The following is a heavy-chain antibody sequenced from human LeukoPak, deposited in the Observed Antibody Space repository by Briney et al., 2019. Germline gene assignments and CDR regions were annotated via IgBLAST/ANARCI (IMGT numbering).Heavy chain of an antibody. CDR1: GGSISSHY. CDR3: ARGGYDFWSGYYRGGFDP. V-gene: IGHV4-59*11. CDR2: IYYSGST. D-gene: IGHD3-3*01. Sequence: SETLSLTCTVSGGSISSHYWSWIRQPPGKGLEWIGYIYYSGSTNYNPSLKSRVTISVDTSKNQFSLKLSSVTAADTAVYYCARGGYDFWSGYYRGGFDPWGQGTLVTVSS. J-gene: IGHJ5*02.